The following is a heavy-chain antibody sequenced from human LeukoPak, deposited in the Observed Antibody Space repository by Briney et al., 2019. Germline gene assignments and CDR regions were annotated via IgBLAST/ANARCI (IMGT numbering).Heavy chain of an antibody. V-gene: IGHV1-69*13. CDR3: ARNRDYGDEYRFDY. J-gene: IGHJ4*02. CDR2: IISIFGTA. D-gene: IGHD4-17*01. CDR1: GGTFSSYA. Sequence: GASVKVSCKASGGTFSSYAISWVRQAPGQGVEWMGGIISIFGTANYAQKFQGRVTITADESTSTAYMELSSLRSEDTAVYYCARNRDYGDEYRFDYWGQGTLVTVSS.